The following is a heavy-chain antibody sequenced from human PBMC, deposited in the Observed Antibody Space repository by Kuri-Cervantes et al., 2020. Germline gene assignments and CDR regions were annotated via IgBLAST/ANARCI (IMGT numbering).Heavy chain of an antibody. J-gene: IGHJ5*02. D-gene: IGHD3-16*01. V-gene: IGHV3-21*01. CDR3: ARDSRGRSNWFDP. CDR1: GFTFSSYS. CDR2: ISDNSRYI. Sequence: GESLKISCAASGFTFSSYSMNWFRQAPGKGLEWVSSISDNSRYIYYADSVKGGFTISRDNATNSLSLQMNTLRADDTAVYYVARDSRGRSNWFDPWGQGTMVTVSS.